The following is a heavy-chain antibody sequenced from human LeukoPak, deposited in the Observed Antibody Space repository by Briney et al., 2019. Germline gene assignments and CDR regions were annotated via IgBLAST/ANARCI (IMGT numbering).Heavy chain of an antibody. CDR3: AKFATYYYGSGSEFFDY. J-gene: IGHJ4*02. D-gene: IGHD3-10*01. CDR1: GFTFSSYA. Sequence: GGSLRLSCAASGFTFSSYAMSWVRQAPGKGLEWVSAISGSGGNTYYADSVKGRFTISRDNSKNTLYLQMNSLRAEDTAVYYCAKFATYYYGSGSEFFDYWGQGTLVTVSS. V-gene: IGHV3-23*01. CDR2: ISGSGGNT.